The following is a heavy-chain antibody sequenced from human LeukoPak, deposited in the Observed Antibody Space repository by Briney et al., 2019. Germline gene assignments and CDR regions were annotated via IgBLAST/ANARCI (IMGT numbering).Heavy chain of an antibody. Sequence: GASVKVSCKVSGYTLTELSMHWVRQAPGQGLEWMGIINPSGGSTSYAQKFQGRVTMTRDTSTSTVYMELSSLRSEDTAVYYCARDSNYYDSNNWFDPWGQGTLVTVSS. V-gene: IGHV1-46*01. CDR3: ARDSNYYDSNNWFDP. D-gene: IGHD3-22*01. CDR1: GYTLTELS. J-gene: IGHJ5*02. CDR2: INPSGGST.